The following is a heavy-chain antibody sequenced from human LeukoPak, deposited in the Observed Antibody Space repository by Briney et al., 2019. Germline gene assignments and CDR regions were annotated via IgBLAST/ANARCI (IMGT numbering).Heavy chain of an antibody. D-gene: IGHD3-22*01. CDR2: ISSSSSYI. J-gene: IGHJ5*02. V-gene: IGHV3-21*01. Sequence: GGSLRLSCAASGFTFSSYSMNWVRQAPGKGLEWVSSISSSSSYIYYGDSVKGRFTISRDNAKNSLYLQMSSLRAEDTAVYYCARYDSSGYQRLNWFDPWGQGTLVTVSS. CDR1: GFTFSSYS. CDR3: ARYDSSGYQRLNWFDP.